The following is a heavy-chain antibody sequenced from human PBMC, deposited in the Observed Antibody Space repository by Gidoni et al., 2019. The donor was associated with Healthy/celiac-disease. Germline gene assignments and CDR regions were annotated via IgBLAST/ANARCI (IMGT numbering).Heavy chain of an antibody. D-gene: IGHD1-7*01. CDR1: GYTFTSYY. V-gene: IGHV1-46*01. CDR2: INPSGGST. J-gene: IGHJ6*02. CDR3: AREPRNSRYYYYGMDV. Sequence: QVQLVQSGAEVKKPGASVKVSCKASGYTFTSYYMHWVRQAPGQGLEWMGIINPSGGSTSYAQKFQGRVTMTRDTSTSTVYMELSSLRSEDTAVYYCAREPRNSRYYYYGMDVWGQGTTVTVSS.